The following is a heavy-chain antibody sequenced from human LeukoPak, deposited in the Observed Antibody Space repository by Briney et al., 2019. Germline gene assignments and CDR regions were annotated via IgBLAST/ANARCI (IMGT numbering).Heavy chain of an antibody. CDR1: GFTVTTNY. Sequence: GGSLRLSCPASGFTVTTNYMTWVRQALGKGLEWVSVIRIDGSTSYADSVKGRFTISRDTSKNAVYLQMNSLRAEDTAVYYCASLPKDYWGQGTLVTVAS. V-gene: IGHV3-66*01. CDR3: ASLPKDY. CDR2: IRIDGST. J-gene: IGHJ4*02.